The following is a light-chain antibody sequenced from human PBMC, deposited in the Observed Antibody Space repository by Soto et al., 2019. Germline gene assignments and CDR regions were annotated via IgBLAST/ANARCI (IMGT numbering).Light chain of an antibody. V-gene: IGKV1-39*01. CDR2: GAS. CDR1: GSIRTY. J-gene: IGKJ2*02. Sequence: DFQMTQSPSSLSASVGDRVTITCRASGSIRTYLNWYQQKPGKAPKLLIYGASTLQSGVPSRFSGSGSGTDFTLIITSLQPEDFATYYCQQSYGTPRTFGQGTKLEIK. CDR3: QQSYGTPRT.